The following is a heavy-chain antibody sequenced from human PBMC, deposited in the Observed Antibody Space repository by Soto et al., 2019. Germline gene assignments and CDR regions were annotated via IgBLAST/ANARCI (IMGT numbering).Heavy chain of an antibody. D-gene: IGHD6-13*01. CDR2: MNPNSGNT. CDR1: GYTFTSYD. J-gene: IGHJ5*02. CDR3: XREQQVRGFDP. Sequence: QVQLVQSGAEVKKPGASVKVSCKASGYTFTSYDINXXRQATGQGLEWMGWMNPNSGNTGYAQKFQGRVTMTRNTXXXXXXXXXXXXXXXXXXXXXXXREQQVRGFDPWGQGTLVTVSS. V-gene: IGHV1-8*01.